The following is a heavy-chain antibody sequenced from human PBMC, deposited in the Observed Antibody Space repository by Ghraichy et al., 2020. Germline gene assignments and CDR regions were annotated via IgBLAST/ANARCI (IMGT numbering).Heavy chain of an antibody. Sequence: GGSLRLSCAVSGFTLSSHWMHWVRQAPGKGLVWVSRIHPDGSDTTYADSVKGRFTISRDNAENMEYLQMNSLRAEDAAVYYCVRDRTVAGTGPHFDYWGQGTLVTVSS. V-gene: IGHV3-74*01. D-gene: IGHD6-13*01. CDR3: VRDRTVAGTGPHFDY. CDR1: GFTLSSHW. J-gene: IGHJ4*02. CDR2: IHPDGSDT.